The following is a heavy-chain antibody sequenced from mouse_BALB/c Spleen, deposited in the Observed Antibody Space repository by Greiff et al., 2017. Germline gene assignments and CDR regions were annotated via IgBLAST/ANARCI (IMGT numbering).Heavy chain of an antibody. D-gene: IGHD3-1*01. J-gene: IGHJ3*01. CDR2: IWAGGST. CDR1: GFSLTSYG. Sequence: VQLVESGPGLVAPSQSLSITCTVSGFSLTSYGVHWVRQPPGKGLEWLGVIWAGGSTNYNSALMSRLSISKDNSKSQVFLKMNSLQTDATAMYYCARDRGIAYWGQGTLVTVSA. CDR3: ARDRGIAY. V-gene: IGHV2-9*02.